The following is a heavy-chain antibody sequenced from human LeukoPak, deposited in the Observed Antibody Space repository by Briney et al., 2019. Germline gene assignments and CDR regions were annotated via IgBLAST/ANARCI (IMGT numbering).Heavy chain of an antibody. Sequence: GGSLRLSCAASGFTFSSYSMNWVRQAPGKGQEWVSSISSSSSYIYYADSVKGRFTISRDNAKNSLYLQTNSLRAEDTAVYYCARGETSGYDGYYFDYWGQGTLVTVSS. CDR2: ISSSSSYI. CDR3: ARGETSGYDGYYFDY. CDR1: GFTFSSYS. J-gene: IGHJ4*02. V-gene: IGHV3-21*01. D-gene: IGHD5-12*01.